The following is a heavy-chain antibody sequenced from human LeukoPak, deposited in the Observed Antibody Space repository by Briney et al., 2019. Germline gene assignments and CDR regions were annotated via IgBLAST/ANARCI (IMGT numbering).Heavy chain of an antibody. J-gene: IGHJ4*02. CDR1: GFTFSDYY. CDR2: ISSSGSTI. CDR3: AREYSSGYDY. D-gene: IGHD6-25*01. V-gene: IGHV3-11*01. Sequence: GGSLRLSCAASGFTFSDYYMTWIRQAPGEGLEWVSYISSSGSTIYYADSVKGRFTISRDNAKNSLYLQMSSLRAEDTAVYYCAREYSSGYDYWGQGTLVTVSS.